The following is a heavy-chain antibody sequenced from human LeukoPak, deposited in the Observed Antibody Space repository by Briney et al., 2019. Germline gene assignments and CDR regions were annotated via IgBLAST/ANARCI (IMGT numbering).Heavy chain of an antibody. CDR2: ISYDGSNK. J-gene: IGHJ3*02. V-gene: IGHV3-30-3*01. D-gene: IGHD3-22*01. Sequence: GGSLRLSCAASGFTFSSYAMHWVRQAPGKGLEWVAVISYDGSNKYYADSVKGRFTISRDNSKNTLYLQMNSLRAEDTAVYYCAGVVAVVVLNDAFDIWGQGTMVTVSS. CDR3: AGVVAVVVLNDAFDI. CDR1: GFTFSSYA.